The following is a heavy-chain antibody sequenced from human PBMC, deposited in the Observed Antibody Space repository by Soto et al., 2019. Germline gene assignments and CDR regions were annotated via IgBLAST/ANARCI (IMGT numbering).Heavy chain of an antibody. CDR3: AKDLGYGLNWYFAL. CDR1: GFTFSSYG. Sequence: QVQLVESGGGVVQPGRSLRLSCAASGFTFSSYGMHWVRQAPGKGLEWVAVISYDGSNKYYADSVKGRFTISRDNSKNTLSRQMNSLRAEDTAVYYCAKDLGYGLNWYFALWGRGTLVTVSS. CDR2: ISYDGSNK. D-gene: IGHD5-18*01. J-gene: IGHJ2*01. V-gene: IGHV3-30*18.